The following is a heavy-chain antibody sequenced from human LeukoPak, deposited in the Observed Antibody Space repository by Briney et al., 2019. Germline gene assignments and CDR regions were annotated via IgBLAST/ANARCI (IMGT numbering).Heavy chain of an antibody. CDR2: IYSGGST. CDR1: EFTVSSNY. V-gene: IGHV3-53*01. D-gene: IGHD3-22*01. CDR3: ASSGYYPYYFDY. J-gene: IGHJ4*02. Sequence: GGSLRLSCAASEFTVSSNYMSWVRQAPGKGLEWVSVIYSGGSTYYADSVKGRFTISRDNSKNTLYLQMNSLRAEDTAVYYCASSGYYPYYFDYWGQGTLVTVSS.